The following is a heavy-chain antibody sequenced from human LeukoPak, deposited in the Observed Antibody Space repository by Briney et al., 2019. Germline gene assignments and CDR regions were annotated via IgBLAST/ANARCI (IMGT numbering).Heavy chain of an antibody. CDR2: INPTSADT. CDR3: ARLRGPRYGDLFDS. D-gene: IGHD4-17*01. CDR1: GYTFKAYY. Sequence: ASVTVSCKASGYTFKAYYIHWLRQAPGQGFEWMGWINPTSADTEYSQNFQDNVSMTRDMSITTAFLELSRLTSDDTAVYYCARLRGPRYGDLFDSWGQGTLVTVSS. J-gene: IGHJ4*02. V-gene: IGHV1-2*02.